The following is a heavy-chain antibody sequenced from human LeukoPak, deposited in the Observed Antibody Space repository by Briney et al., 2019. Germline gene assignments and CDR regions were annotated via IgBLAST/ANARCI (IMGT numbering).Heavy chain of an antibody. CDR1: GGSISSGDYY. J-gene: IGHJ5*02. D-gene: IGHD3-3*01. CDR2: IYYSGST. CDR3: ARSVSTYDFWSGPIRWFDP. V-gene: IGHV4-39*01. Sequence: PSETLSLTCTVSGGSISSGDYYWSWIRQPPAKGLEWIGSIYYSGSTYYNPSLKSRVTISVDTSKNQFSLKLSSVTAADTAVYYCARSVSTYDFWSGPIRWFDPWGQGTLVTVSS.